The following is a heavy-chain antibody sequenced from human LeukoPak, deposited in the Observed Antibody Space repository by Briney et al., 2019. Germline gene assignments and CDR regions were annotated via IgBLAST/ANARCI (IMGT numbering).Heavy chain of an antibody. J-gene: IGHJ6*02. Sequence: PSETLSLTCAVYGGSFSGYYWSWIRQPPGKGLEWIGEINHSGSTNYNPSLKSRVTISADTSKNQFSLKLSSVTAADTAVYYCARGGQQLVKGDYYYGMDVWGQGTTVTVSS. V-gene: IGHV4-34*01. CDR1: GGSFSGYY. CDR2: INHSGST. CDR3: ARGGQQLVKGDYYYGMDV. D-gene: IGHD6-13*01.